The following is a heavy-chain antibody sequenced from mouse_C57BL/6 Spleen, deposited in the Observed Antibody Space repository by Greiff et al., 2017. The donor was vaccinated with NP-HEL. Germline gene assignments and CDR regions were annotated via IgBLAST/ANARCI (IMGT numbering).Heavy chain of an antibody. J-gene: IGHJ4*01. V-gene: IGHV1-31*01. CDR1: GYSFTGYY. D-gene: IGHD2-3*01. Sequence: VQLQQSGPELVKPGASVKISCKASGYSFTGYYMHWVKQSHGNILDWIGYIYPYNGVSSYNQKFKGKATLTVDKSSSTAYMELRSLTSEDSAVYYCASSYDGRRGYAMDYWGQGTSVTVSS. CDR3: ASSYDGRRGYAMDY. CDR2: IYPYNGVS.